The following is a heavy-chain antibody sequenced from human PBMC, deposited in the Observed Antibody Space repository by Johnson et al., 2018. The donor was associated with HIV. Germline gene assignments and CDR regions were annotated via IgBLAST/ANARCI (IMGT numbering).Heavy chain of an antibody. D-gene: IGHD2-21*01. CDR1: GFTFDDYA. CDR3: ARGYGVVIALLDAFDI. J-gene: IGHJ3*02. V-gene: IGHV3-23*04. CDR2: ISGSGGST. Sequence: VQLVESGGGVVRPGGSLRLSCAASGFTFDDYAMTWVRQAPGKGLEWVSAISGSGGSTYYADSVKGRFTISRDNSKNTLYLQMNSLRAEDTAVYYCARGYGVVIALLDAFDIWGQGTMVTVSS.